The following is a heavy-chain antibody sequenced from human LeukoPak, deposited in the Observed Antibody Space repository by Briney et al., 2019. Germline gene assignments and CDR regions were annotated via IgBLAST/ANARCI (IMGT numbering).Heavy chain of an antibody. Sequence: PSETLSLTCAVYGGAFRGYFWGWIRQPPGKGLEWIGGINHNGSTNYNPSLKSRVTISVDTSKNQFSLKLSSVTAADTAVYYCARGYCSGDSCYSWFDPWGQGTLVTVSS. V-gene: IGHV4-34*01. CDR1: GGAFRGYF. D-gene: IGHD2-15*01. CDR3: ARGYCSGDSCYSWFDP. J-gene: IGHJ5*02. CDR2: INHNGST.